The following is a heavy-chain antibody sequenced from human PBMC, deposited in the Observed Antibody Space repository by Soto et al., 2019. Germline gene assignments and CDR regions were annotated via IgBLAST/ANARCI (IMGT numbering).Heavy chain of an antibody. CDR2: ISWNSGTI. J-gene: IGHJ6*02. V-gene: IGHV3-9*01. D-gene: IGHD6-13*01. CDR1: GFTFDDYA. CDR3: AKDMRGGSSSSRDYYGLDV. Sequence: EVQLVESGGGLVQPGRSLRLSCAASGFTFDDYAMHWVRQAPGKGLEWVSGISWNSGTIVYADSVKGRFTISRDNAKNSLYMKMNSLRGEDTALYYWAKDMRGGSSSSRDYYGLDVWGQGTTVTVSS.